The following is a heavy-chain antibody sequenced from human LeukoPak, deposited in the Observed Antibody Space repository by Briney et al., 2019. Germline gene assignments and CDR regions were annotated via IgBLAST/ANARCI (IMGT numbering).Heavy chain of an antibody. V-gene: IGHV1-46*01. CDR3: ARDEADYGGNGHDAFDI. Sequence: ASVKVSCKASGYTFTSYYMHWVRHAPGQGLEWMGIINPSGGSTSYAQKFQGRVTMTRDTSTSTVYMELSSLRSEDTAVYYCARDEADYGGNGHDAFDIWGQGTMVTVSS. D-gene: IGHD4-23*01. CDR2: INPSGGST. CDR1: GYTFTSYY. J-gene: IGHJ3*02.